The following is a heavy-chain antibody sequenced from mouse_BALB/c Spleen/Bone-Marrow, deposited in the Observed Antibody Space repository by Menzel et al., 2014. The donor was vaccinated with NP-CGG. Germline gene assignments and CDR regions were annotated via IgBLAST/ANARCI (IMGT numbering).Heavy chain of an antibody. D-gene: IGHD2-1*01. J-gene: IGHJ2*01. CDR2: INSDGGST. CDR1: GFTFSNYG. Sequence: EVHLVESGGGLVQPGGSLKLSCAASGFTFSNYGMSWVRQTPDKRLELVATINSDGGSTYYPDSVKGRFTIYRDTAKNTLYLQMSSLKSEETAMYYCVRGNYGNYVDYFDFWGQGTTLTVSS. CDR3: VRGNYGNYVDYFDF. V-gene: IGHV5-6-3*01.